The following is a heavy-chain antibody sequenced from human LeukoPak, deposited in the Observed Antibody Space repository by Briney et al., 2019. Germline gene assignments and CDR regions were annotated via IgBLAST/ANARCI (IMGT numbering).Heavy chain of an antibody. Sequence: SVKVSCKASGDSFKSYVINWVRQAPGQGLEWMGGILPIFGSAIYAQHFRGRLTITAAESTNTAYMELHRLRSDDTALHYCARAEDQGRYFDWLPGFDPWGQGTLVTVSS. CDR3: ARAEDQGRYFDWLPGFDP. D-gene: IGHD3-9*01. V-gene: IGHV1-69*13. J-gene: IGHJ5*02. CDR2: ILPIFGSA. CDR1: GDSFKSYV.